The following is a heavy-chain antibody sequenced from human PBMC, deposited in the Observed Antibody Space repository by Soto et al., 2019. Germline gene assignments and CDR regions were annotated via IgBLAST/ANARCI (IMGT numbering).Heavy chain of an antibody. CDR3: AYIVTRARGGLAVPPVFDS. Sequence: QITLKESGPTVVKPTQTLTLTCSFSGFSLRSNGVGVAWVRQPPRKALEWLGIIYYDDDKLYSPFLKSILNNNTDTARNQVVLTWANVDPQDSGPYYCAYIVTRARGGLAVPPVFDSWGQGKLVTVSS. V-gene: IGHV2-5*02. D-gene: IGHD3-3*01. CDR1: GFSLRSNGVG. J-gene: IGHJ4*02. CDR2: IYYDDDK.